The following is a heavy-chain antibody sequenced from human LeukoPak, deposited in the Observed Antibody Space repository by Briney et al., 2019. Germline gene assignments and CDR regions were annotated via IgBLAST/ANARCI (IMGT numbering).Heavy chain of an antibody. CDR1: GGSVSSDSYY. J-gene: IGHJ3*02. V-gene: IGHV4-61*01. Sequence: SSETLSLTCTVSGGSVSSDSYYWNWIRQLPGKGLEWIGYIYYSGSTSYSPSLKSRVTISVDTSKNQFSLKLSSVTAADTAVYYCARDFKYYDSSGYYAFDIWGQGTMVTVSS. CDR2: IYYSGST. CDR3: ARDFKYYDSSGYYAFDI. D-gene: IGHD3-22*01.